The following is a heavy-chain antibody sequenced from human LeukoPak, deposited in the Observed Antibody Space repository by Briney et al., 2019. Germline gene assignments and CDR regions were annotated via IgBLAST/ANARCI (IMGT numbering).Heavy chain of an antibody. CDR2: IYHSGST. D-gene: IGHD6-13*01. CDR3: ARARSGIAAADNWFDP. V-gene: IGHV4-4*02. Sequence: PSETLSLTCAVSGGSISSSNWWSWVRQPPGKGLEWIGEIYHSGSTNYNPSLKSRVTISVDKSKNQFSLKLSSVTAADTAVYYCARARSGIAAADNWFDPWGQGTLVTVSS. J-gene: IGHJ5*02. CDR1: GGSISSSNW.